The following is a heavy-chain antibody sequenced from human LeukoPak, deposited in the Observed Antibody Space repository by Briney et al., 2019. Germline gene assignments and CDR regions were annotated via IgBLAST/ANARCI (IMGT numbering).Heavy chain of an antibody. Sequence: SVKVSCKASGGTFSSYAISWVRQAPGQGLEWMGGIIPIFGTANYAQKFQGRVTITADESTSTAYMEPSSLRSEDTAVYYCAGVLYGGNSANWFDPWGQGTLVTVSS. D-gene: IGHD4-23*01. CDR2: IIPIFGTA. CDR3: AGVLYGGNSANWFDP. V-gene: IGHV1-69*13. J-gene: IGHJ5*02. CDR1: GGTFSSYA.